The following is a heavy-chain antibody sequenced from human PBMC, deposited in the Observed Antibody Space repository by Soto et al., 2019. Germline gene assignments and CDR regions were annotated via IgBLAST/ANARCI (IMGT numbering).Heavy chain of an antibody. CDR3: ARIGYCSGGTCGPSYYYYYYGMDV. J-gene: IGHJ6*02. V-gene: IGHV4-39*01. Sequence: QLQLQESGPGLVKPSETLSLTCTVSGGSISSSSYYWGWIRQPPGKGLEWIGSIYYSGSTYYNPSLKSRVTISVDTSKNQFSLKLSSVTAADTAVYYCARIGYCSGGTCGPSYYYYYYGMDVWGQGTTVTVSS. D-gene: IGHD2-15*01. CDR2: IYYSGST. CDR1: GGSISSSSYY.